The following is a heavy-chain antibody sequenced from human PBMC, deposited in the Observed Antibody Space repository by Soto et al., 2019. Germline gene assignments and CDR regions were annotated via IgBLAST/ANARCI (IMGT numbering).Heavy chain of an antibody. CDR2: ISGSGGST. V-gene: IGHV3-23*01. CDR3: AKAQYDQSKLNWFDP. CDR1: GFTFTSYA. D-gene: IGHD1-1*01. J-gene: IGHJ5*02. Sequence: XGSLRLSFAASGFTFTSYAMSWVRQAPGKGLEWVSAISGSGGSTYYADPVKGRFTISRDNSKNTLYLQMNSLRAEDTAVYYCAKAQYDQSKLNWFDPWGQGTLVTVSS.